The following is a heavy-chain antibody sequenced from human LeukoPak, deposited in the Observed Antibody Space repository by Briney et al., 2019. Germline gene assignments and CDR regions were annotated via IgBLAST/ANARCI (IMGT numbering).Heavy chain of an antibody. Sequence: PGRSLRLSCAASGFTFSSYGMHWVRQAPGKGLEWVAVISYDGSNKYYADSVKGRFTISRDNSKNTLYLQMNSLRVEDTAVYYCAKDRDSYKFPLHACWGQGSLVSASA. D-gene: IGHD5-24*01. J-gene: IGHJ4*02. CDR3: AKDRDSYKFPLHAC. CDR2: ISYDGSNK. V-gene: IGHV3-30*18. CDR1: GFTFSSYG.